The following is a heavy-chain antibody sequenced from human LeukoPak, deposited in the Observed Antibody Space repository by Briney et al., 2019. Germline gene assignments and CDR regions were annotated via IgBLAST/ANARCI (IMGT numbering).Heavy chain of an antibody. V-gene: IGHV4-59*01. J-gene: IGHJ6*02. D-gene: IGHD3-22*01. CDR1: GGSISSYY. CDR2: IYYSGST. CDR3: ARSSGYPPYYYYGMDV. Sequence: SGTLSLTCTVSGGSISSYYWSWIRQPPGKGLEWIGYIYYSGSTNYNPSLKSRLTISVDTSNNQVSLRLNSVTAGDTAVYFCARSSGYPPYYYYGMDVWGQGTTVSVAS.